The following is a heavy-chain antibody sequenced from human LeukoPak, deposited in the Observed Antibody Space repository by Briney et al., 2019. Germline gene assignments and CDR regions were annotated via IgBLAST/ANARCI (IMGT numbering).Heavy chain of an antibody. CDR2: IYYSGGT. CDR3: ARETSGSYSTYYFDY. V-gene: IGHV4-39*02. D-gene: IGHD1-26*01. CDR1: GGSISSRSYY. Sequence: PSETLSLTCTVSGGSISSRSYYWGWIRQPPGKGLEWIGSIYYSGGTYYNPSLKSRVTISVDTSKNQFSLKLSSVTAADTAVYYCARETSGSYSTYYFDYWGQGTLVTVSS. J-gene: IGHJ4*02.